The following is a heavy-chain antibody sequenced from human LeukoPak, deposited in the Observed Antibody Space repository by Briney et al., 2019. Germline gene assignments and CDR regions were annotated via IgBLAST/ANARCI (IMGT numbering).Heavy chain of an antibody. Sequence: SETLSLTCTVSGDSINNYYWSWIRQTPEKGLEWIGYMSYTGSSDYGPSLKSRVTMSIDTSKNQFSLRMTSVTAADTGVYYCARGFCRAVICQVFPYWGQGTPVTVSS. CDR1: GDSINNYY. D-gene: IGHD2-21*01. CDR2: MSYTGSS. J-gene: IGHJ4*02. CDR3: ARGFCRAVICQVFPY. V-gene: IGHV4-59*01.